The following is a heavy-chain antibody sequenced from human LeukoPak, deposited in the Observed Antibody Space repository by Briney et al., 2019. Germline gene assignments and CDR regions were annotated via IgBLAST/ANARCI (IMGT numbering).Heavy chain of an antibody. CDR1: GFTFSGSA. Sequence: GGSLKLSCAASGFTFSGSAMHWVRQAPGKGLEWVGRIRSKANSYATAYAASVKGRFTISRDDSKNTAYLQMNSLKTEDTAVYYCTTTYYYYDSSDMGYWGQGTLVTVSS. D-gene: IGHD3-22*01. CDR3: TTTYYYYDSSDMGY. V-gene: IGHV3-73*01. J-gene: IGHJ4*02. CDR2: IRSKANSYAT.